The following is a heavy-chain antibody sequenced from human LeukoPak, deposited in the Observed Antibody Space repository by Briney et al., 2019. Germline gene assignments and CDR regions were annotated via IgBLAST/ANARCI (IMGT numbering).Heavy chain of an antibody. CDR3: ASARSGVVPAATNLYNRFDP. D-gene: IGHD2-2*01. J-gene: IGHJ5*02. Sequence: ASVKVSCKASGYTFTGYYMHWVRQAPGQGLEWMGRINPNSGGTNYAQKFQGRVTMTRDTSISTAYMELSRLRSDDTAVYYCASARSGVVPAATNLYNRFDPWGQGTLVTVSS. CDR1: GYTFTGYY. CDR2: INPNSGGT. V-gene: IGHV1-2*06.